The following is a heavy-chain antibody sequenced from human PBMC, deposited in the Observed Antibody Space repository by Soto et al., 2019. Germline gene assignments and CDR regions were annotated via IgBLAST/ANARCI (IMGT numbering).Heavy chain of an antibody. J-gene: IGHJ4*02. Sequence: SVKVSCKASGFTFTSSAFQWVRQARGQRLEWIGWIAVGSGYTNYAQRFQDRVTLTRDMSTATTYMELSRLTSEDTALYYCAKDRSPTATGTGASFDYWGQGTLVTVSS. CDR1: GFTFTSSA. CDR3: AKDRSPTATGTGASFDY. D-gene: IGHD5-18*01. V-gene: IGHV1-58*01. CDR2: IAVGSGYT.